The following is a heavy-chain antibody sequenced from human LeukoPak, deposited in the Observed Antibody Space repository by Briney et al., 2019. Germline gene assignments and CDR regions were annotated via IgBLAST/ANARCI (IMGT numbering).Heavy chain of an antibody. V-gene: IGHV3-21*01. J-gene: IGHJ3*02. CDR3: ARDGRGVTNAFDI. Sequence: GGSLRLSCAASGFTFSSYSMNWVRQAPGKGLEWVSSISSSNSYIYYADSVKGRFTISRDNAKNSLYLQMNSLRAEDTAVYYCARDGRGVTNAFDIWGQGTMVTVSS. CDR2: ISSSNSYI. CDR1: GFTFSSYS. D-gene: IGHD3-10*01.